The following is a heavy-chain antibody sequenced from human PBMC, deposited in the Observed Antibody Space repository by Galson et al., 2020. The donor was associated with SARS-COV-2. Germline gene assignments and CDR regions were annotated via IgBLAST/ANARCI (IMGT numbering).Heavy chain of an antibody. D-gene: IGHD3-22*01. Sequence: GESLKISCAASGFTFSSYAMSWVRQAPGKGLEWVSAISGSGGSTYYADSVKGRFTISRDNSKNTLYLQMNSLRAEDTAVYYCAKDSYDSSGYYYYYGMDVWGQGTTVTVSS. CDR3: AKDSYDSSGYYYYYGMDV. V-gene: IGHV3-23*01. CDR1: GFTFSSYA. CDR2: ISGSGGST. J-gene: IGHJ6*02.